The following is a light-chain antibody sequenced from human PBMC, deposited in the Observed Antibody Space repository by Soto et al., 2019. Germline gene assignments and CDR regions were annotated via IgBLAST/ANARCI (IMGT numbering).Light chain of an antibody. CDR2: DVI. CDR3: CSYAGSYTLI. J-gene: IGLJ2*01. Sequence: QSALTQPRSVSGSPGQSVTISCTGTSSDVGTYNYVSWFQQHPGKAPKLIIYDVIKRPSGVPDRFSGSKSGNTASLTISGLQAEDEPDYYCCSYAGSYTLIFGGGTKLTVL. V-gene: IGLV2-11*01. CDR1: SSDVGTYNY.